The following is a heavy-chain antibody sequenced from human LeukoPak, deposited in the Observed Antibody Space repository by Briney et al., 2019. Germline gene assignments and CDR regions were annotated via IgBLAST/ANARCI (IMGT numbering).Heavy chain of an antibody. CDR3: ARDVSSSWYHWFDP. D-gene: IGHD6-13*01. Sequence: GGSLRLSCAASGFTFNTYTMNWVRQAPGKGLEWVSYISGSSGIIDYADSVKGRFTISRDNAKNSLYLQMNSLRAEDTAVYYCARDVSSSWYHWFDPWGQGTLVTVSS. V-gene: IGHV3-48*01. CDR2: ISGSSGII. CDR1: GFTFNTYT. J-gene: IGHJ5*02.